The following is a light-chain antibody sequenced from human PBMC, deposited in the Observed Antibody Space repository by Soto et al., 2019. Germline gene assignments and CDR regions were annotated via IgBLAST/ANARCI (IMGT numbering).Light chain of an antibody. CDR2: DAS. V-gene: IGKV3-11*01. CDR3: QQRDNWPPFT. CDR1: QSVSNH. J-gene: IGKJ3*01. Sequence: EIVLTQSPATLSLSPGERATLSCRASQSVSNHLAWYQQKPGQSPRLLIYDASNRATGIPARFSGSGSGTDFTLTISSLDPEDFAVYYCQQRDNWPPFTFGPGTKVDIK.